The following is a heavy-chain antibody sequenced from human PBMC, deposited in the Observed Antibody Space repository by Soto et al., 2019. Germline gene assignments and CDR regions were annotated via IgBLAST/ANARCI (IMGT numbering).Heavy chain of an antibody. CDR3: ARSHIVGATAFDY. CDR2: IYSGGST. J-gene: IGHJ4*02. CDR1: GFTVSSNY. D-gene: IGHD1-26*01. Sequence: TGGSLRLSCAASGFTVSSNYMSWVRQAPGKGLEWVSVIYSGGSTYYADSVKGRFTISRDNSKNTLYLQMNSLRAEDTAVYYCARSHIVGATAFDYCGQGTLVTVSS. V-gene: IGHV3-66*01.